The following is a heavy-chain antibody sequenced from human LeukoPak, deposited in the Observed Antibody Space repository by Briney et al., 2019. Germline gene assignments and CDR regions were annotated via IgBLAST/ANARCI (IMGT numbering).Heavy chain of an antibody. CDR1: GVSISSGGYY. D-gene: IGHD3-3*02. J-gene: IGHJ3*01. CDR2: IFFSGST. Sequence: SQTLSLTCSVSGVSISSGGYYWRWLRQHPGKGLEWIGYIFFSGSTHYNPYLKSRVNISVDTSENHFSLKVTSVTAADTAVYYCARVVAGLAALDVWGQGTLVTVSS. V-gene: IGHV4-31*03. CDR3: ARVVAGLAALDV.